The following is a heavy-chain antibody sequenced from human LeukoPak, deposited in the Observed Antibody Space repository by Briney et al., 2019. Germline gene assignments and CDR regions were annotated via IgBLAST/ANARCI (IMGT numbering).Heavy chain of an antibody. Sequence: PGGSLRLSCAASGFTFSSYGMSWVRQAPGKGLEWVSSISSSSSYIYYADSVKGRFTISRDNAKNSLYLQMNSLRAEDTAVYYCARVEGSSSPYWGQGTLVTVSS. V-gene: IGHV3-21*01. CDR2: ISSSSSYI. J-gene: IGHJ4*02. CDR3: ARVEGSSSPY. D-gene: IGHD6-6*01. CDR1: GFTFSSYG.